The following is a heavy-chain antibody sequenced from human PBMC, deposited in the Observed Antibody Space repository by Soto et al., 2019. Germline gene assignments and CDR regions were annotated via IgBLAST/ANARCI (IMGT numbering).Heavy chain of an antibody. J-gene: IGHJ6*02. D-gene: IGHD3-10*01. CDR2: MYKTGET. V-gene: IGHV4-61*01. Sequence: PSETLSLTVTISGGSVSTGMKYWGWVRQPPGKALEFIGYMYKTGETLLNSSLKSRVTLSMETSKNQFSLTLSSVTAADTAVYFCMKAHESGDFLGMSVWGPGTTVTVSS. CDR1: GGSVSTGMKY. CDR3: MKAHESGDFLGMSV.